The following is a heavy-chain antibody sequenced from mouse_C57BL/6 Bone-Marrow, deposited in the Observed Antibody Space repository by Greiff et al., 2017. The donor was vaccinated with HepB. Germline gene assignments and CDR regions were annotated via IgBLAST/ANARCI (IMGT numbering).Heavy chain of an antibody. CDR3: ARAIYYYGSSY. D-gene: IGHD1-1*01. CDR2: IDPNSGGT. CDR1: GYTFTSYW. V-gene: IGHV1-72*01. J-gene: IGHJ2*01. Sequence: QVQLQQPGAELVEPGASVKLSCKASGYTFTSYWMHWVKQRPGRGVEWIGRIDPNSGGTKYNEKFKSKATLTVDKPSSTAYMQLSSLTSADSAVYYCARAIYYYGSSYWGQGTTLTVSS.